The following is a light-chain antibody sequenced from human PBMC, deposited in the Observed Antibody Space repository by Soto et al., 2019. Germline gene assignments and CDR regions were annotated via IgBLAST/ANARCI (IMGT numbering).Light chain of an antibody. J-gene: IGLJ2*01. CDR1: YSHIGDYNY. CDR3: SSYSGTNSNVI. Sequence: QSALTQPPSASGSPGQSVTISCAGTYSHIGDYNYVSWYQQHPGKVPKLIISEGSKRPSGVPDRFSGSKSGYTASLTVSDLQPADEAVYYCSSYSGTNSNVIFGGGTQLTVL. CDR2: EGS. V-gene: IGLV2-8*01.